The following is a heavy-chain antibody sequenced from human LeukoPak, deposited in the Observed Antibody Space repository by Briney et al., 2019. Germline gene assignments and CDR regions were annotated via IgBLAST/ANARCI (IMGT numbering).Heavy chain of an antibody. CDR2: IIPIFGTA. CDR1: GGTFSSYP. Sequence: SVKVSCKASGGTFSSYPISWVRQAPGQGLEWMGGIIPIFGTANYAQKFQGRVTITTDESTSTAYMELSSLRSEDTAVYYCARCCSSTSSVTADYYYYYMDVWGKGTTVTVSS. V-gene: IGHV1-69*05. CDR3: ARCCSSTSSVTADYYYYYMDV. D-gene: IGHD2-2*01. J-gene: IGHJ6*03.